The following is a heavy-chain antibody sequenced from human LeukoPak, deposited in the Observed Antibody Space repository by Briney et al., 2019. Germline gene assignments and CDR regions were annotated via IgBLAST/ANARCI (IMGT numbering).Heavy chain of an antibody. J-gene: IGHJ6*03. Sequence: SETLSLTCTVSGGSISSSSYYWGWIRHPPGKGLEWIGSLFYSGSTYYNPSLKSRVTISVDTSKNQFSLKLSSVTAADTAVYYCARRLGRKFGERFYYYHYMDVWGKGTTVTISS. CDR3: ARRLGRKFGERFYYYHYMDV. CDR2: LFYSGST. D-gene: IGHD3-10*01. CDR1: GGSISSSSYY. V-gene: IGHV4-39*07.